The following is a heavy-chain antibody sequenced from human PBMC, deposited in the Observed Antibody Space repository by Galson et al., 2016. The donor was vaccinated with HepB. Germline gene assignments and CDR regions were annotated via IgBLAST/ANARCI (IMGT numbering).Heavy chain of an antibody. CDR3: GHMDTTMGAVDL. CDR2: IYWDDDK. V-gene: IGHV2-5*02. Sequence: PALVKPTQTLTLTCTFSGFSFSSSGVGVGWIRQPPGKALEWLALIYWDDDKRYSPSLNSRLTIAKDTSKNQVVLTMTNMDPVDTATYYCGHMDTTMGAVDLWGQGTLVTVSS. D-gene: IGHD5-18*01. CDR1: GFSFSSSGVG. J-gene: IGHJ4*02.